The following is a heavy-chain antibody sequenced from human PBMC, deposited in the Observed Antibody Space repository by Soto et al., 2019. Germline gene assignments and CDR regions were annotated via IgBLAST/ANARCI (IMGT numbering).Heavy chain of an antibody. CDR1: GGSLSGYY. D-gene: IGHD1-1*01. CDR3: ARGTYREHHRFDP. CDR2: INHSGST. J-gene: IGHJ5*02. V-gene: IGHV4-34*01. Sequence: KPSETLSLTCAVYGGSLSGYYWSWIRQPPGKGLEWIGEINHSGSTNYHPSLKSRATISVDTSKNQFSLKLSSVTAADTAVYYCARGTYREHHRFDPWGQGTLVTVSS.